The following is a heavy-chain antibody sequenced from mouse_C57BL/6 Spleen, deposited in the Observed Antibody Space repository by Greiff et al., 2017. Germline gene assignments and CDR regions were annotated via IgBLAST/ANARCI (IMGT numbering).Heavy chain of an antibody. D-gene: IGHD1-1*01. CDR3: ARKYYGEGAMDY. CDR2: IWSGGST. CDR1: GFSFTSYG. V-gene: IGHV2-2*01. J-gene: IGHJ4*01. Sequence: QVQLKQSGPGLVQPSQCLSITCTVSGFSFTSYGVHWVRQSPGKGLEWLGVIWSGGSTDYTAAFISRLSTSKDNSKSQVFFKMNSLQADDTAIYYCARKYYGEGAMDYWGQGTSVTVSS.